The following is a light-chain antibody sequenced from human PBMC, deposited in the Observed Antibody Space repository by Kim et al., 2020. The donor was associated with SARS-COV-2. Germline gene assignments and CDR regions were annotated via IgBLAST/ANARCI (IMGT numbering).Light chain of an antibody. CDR2: DVS. CDR1: SSDVGGYNY. Sequence: GQSITISCTGTSSDVGGYNYVSWYQQHPSKAPKLMIYDVSNRPSGVSNRFSGSKSGNTASLTISGLQAEDEADYYCSSYTSSSTNVFGTGTKVTVL. V-gene: IGLV2-14*03. J-gene: IGLJ1*01. CDR3: SSYTSSSTNV.